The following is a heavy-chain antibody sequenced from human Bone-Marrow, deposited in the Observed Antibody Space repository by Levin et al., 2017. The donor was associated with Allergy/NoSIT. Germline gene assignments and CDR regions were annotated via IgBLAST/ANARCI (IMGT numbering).Heavy chain of an antibody. CDR1: GYTFTRYD. V-gene: IGHV1-8*01. CDR3: ARIAGGGFSGTHFLDS. CDR2: MIPTSGKT. Sequence: GESLKISCKASGYTFTRYDINWVRQASGQGLEWMGWMIPTSGKTGFAQKFQGRVTMTRDTSTSTAYMELSNLISEDTAVYYCARIAGGGFSGTHFLDSWGQGTLVTVSS. D-gene: IGHD5-12*01. J-gene: IGHJ4*02.